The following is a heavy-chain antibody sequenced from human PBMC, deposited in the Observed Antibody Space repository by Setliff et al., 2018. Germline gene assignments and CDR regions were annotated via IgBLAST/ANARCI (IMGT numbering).Heavy chain of an antibody. CDR2: IYFSGSR. D-gene: IGHD5-12*01. CDR3: VSSGRGYDFIIYYFDS. Sequence: PSETLSLTCTASGASITSRDYHWGWIRQSPGKGLEWIGSIYFSGSRYYNPSLKSRVTISDDTSRNQLSLRLTSVTAADTAVYYCVSSGRGYDFIIYYFDSWGRGAQVTVSS. J-gene: IGHJ4*02. CDR1: GASITSRDYH. V-gene: IGHV4-39*01.